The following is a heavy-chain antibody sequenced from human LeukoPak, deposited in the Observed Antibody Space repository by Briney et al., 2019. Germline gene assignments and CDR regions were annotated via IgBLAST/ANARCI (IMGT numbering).Heavy chain of an antibody. V-gene: IGHV4-61*08. J-gene: IGHJ4*02. CDR3: ARDGTIVEGSLFDS. D-gene: IGHD3-3*01. CDR1: GGSVSNAGYY. CDR2: IDSRGST. Sequence: SETLSLTCTVSGGSVSNAGYYWIWVRQPPGKALEWIGNIDSRGSTNSGPSLKSRVTISVDTSKNQFSLKLTAVTAADTAVYYCARDGTIVEGSLFDSWGQGKLVTVSS.